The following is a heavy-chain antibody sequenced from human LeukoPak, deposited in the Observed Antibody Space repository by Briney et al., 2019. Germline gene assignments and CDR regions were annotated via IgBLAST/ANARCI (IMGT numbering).Heavy chain of an antibody. CDR2: ISYDGSNK. J-gene: IGHJ4*02. Sequence: GGSLRLSCAASGFTFSSYAMHWVRQAPGKGLEWVAVISYDGSNKYYADSVKGRFTISRDNSKNTLYLQMNSLRAEDTAVYYCARVVAVAGILWGQGTLVTVSS. D-gene: IGHD6-19*01. CDR3: ARVVAVAGIL. CDR1: GFTFSSYA. V-gene: IGHV3-30-3*01.